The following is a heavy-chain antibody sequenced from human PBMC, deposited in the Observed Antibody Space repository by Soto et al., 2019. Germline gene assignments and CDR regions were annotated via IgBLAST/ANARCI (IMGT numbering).Heavy chain of an antibody. CDR3: ARVVLTITRGAFDA. J-gene: IGHJ3*01. CDR2: ISHSGTS. Sequence: QVQLQESGPGLVKPSGTLSLTCAVSGGSISSSHWWTWVRQSLGKGLEYIGEISHSGTSNSNPSLKGRVTLSVDKSKNHFSLTLTSVTAADTAVYYCARVVLTITRGAFDAWGQGTLVIVSS. CDR1: GGSISSSHW. V-gene: IGHV4-4*02. D-gene: IGHD3-9*01.